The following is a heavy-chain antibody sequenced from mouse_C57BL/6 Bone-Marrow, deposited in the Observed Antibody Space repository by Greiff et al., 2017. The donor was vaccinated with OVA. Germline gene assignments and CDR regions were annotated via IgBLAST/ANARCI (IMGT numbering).Heavy chain of an antibody. CDR2: IYPGSGST. V-gene: IGHV1-55*01. CDR3: AREGLLRYCYAMDY. J-gene: IGHJ4*01. Sequence: VQLQQPGAELVKPGASVKMSCKASGYTFTSYWITWVKQRPGQGLEWIGDIYPGSGSTNYNEKFKSKATLTVDTCSSTAYMQLSSLTSEDSAVYYCAREGLLRYCYAMDYWGQGTSVTVSS. CDR1: GYTFTSYW. D-gene: IGHD1-1*01.